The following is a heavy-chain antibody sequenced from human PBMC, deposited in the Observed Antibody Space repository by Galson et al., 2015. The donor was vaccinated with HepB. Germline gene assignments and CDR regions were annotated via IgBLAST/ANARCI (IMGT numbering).Heavy chain of an antibody. Sequence: SLRLSCAASGFTFSSYGMHWVRQAPGKGLEWVAVISYDGSNKYYADSVKGRFTISRDNSKNTLYLQMNSLRAEDTAVYYCAKSSSVVVVAASDYWGQGTLVTVSS. CDR2: ISYDGSNK. CDR3: AKSSSVVVVAASDY. D-gene: IGHD2-15*01. V-gene: IGHV3-30*18. J-gene: IGHJ4*02. CDR1: GFTFSSYG.